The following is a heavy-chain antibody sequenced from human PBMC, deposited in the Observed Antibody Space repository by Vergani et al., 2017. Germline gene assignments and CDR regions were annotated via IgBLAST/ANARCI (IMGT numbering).Heavy chain of an antibody. Sequence: EVQLLESGGGLVKPGGSLRLSCAASVFTFSSYSMNWVRQAPGKGLEWVSSISSISSYIYYADSVKGRFTISRDDAKNSLYLQMNSLRAEDTAVYYCARVGAAAEYYYYGMDVWGQGTTVTVSS. D-gene: IGHD6-13*01. J-gene: IGHJ6*02. CDR2: ISSISSYI. CDR3: ARVGAAAEYYYYGMDV. V-gene: IGHV3-21*01. CDR1: VFTFSSYS.